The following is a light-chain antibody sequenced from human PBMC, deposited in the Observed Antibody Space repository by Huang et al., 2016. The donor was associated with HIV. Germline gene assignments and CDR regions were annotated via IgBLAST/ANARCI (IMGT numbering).Light chain of an antibody. CDR2: AVS. CDR1: QSVTNY. CDR3: QQHDNWPPIT. Sequence: ILLPQSPTTLSLSPGESATLSFRASQSVTNYLSWFQQRPGQAPRLVIHAVSHRATGIPARFSGSGSGTDFTLTITNLEPEDFAIYYCQQHDNWPPITFGQGTRLEIK. J-gene: IGKJ5*01. V-gene: IGKV3-11*01.